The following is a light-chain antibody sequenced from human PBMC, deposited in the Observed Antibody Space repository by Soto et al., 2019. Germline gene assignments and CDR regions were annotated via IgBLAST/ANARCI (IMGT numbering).Light chain of an antibody. CDR2: SNY. CDR3: QSYDTSLGDWV. V-gene: IGLV1-40*01. CDR1: DSNIGAGYD. Sequence: VLTQPPSASGAPGQTVTISCSGSDSNIGAGYDLHWYQQLPGTAPKLLIHSNYLRASGVPDRFSASKSVTSASLAIIGLQADDEADYYCQSYDTSLGDWVFGGGTKLTVL. J-gene: IGLJ3*02.